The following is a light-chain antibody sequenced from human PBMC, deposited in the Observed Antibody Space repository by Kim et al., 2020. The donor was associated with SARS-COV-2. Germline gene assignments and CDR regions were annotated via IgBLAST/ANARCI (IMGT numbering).Light chain of an antibody. CDR3: QQYNFYPRT. J-gene: IGKJ1*01. Sequence: AAVGDRVSITCRASQSIRYHLAWYQHNPGKAPKLLIYAASTLQSGVPSRFSGSGSGTECTLTISSLQPEDFATYFCQQYNFYPRTFGQGTKVDIK. CDR1: QSIRYH. V-gene: IGKV1-9*01. CDR2: AAS.